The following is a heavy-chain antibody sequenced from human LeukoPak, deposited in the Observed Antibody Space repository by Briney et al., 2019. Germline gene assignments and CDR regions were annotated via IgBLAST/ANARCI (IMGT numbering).Heavy chain of an antibody. Sequence: GASVKVSCKASGYTFTSYGISWVRQAPGQGLEWMGWISAYNGNTNYAQKLQGRVTMTTDTSTSTAYMELRSLRSDDTAVYYCARVSESYSSGWSPPAVWGQGTLVTVSS. CDR2: ISAYNGNT. D-gene: IGHD6-19*01. J-gene: IGHJ4*02. CDR1: GYTFTSYG. V-gene: IGHV1-18*01. CDR3: ARVSESYSSGWSPPAV.